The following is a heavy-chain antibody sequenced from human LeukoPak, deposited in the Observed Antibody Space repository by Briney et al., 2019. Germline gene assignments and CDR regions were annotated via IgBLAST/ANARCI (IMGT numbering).Heavy chain of an antibody. CDR3: ARSSHYDILTGYSEEDAFDI. J-gene: IGHJ3*02. CDR2: IHSDGSSI. D-gene: IGHD3-9*01. Sequence: QTGGSLRLSCAASEFTFSTYWMHWVRQVPGKGLVWVSRIHSDGSSINYADAVKGRFTISRDNAKNTLYLQMSSLRAEDTAVYYCARSSHYDILTGYSEEDAFDIWGQGTMVTVSS. CDR1: EFTFSTYW. V-gene: IGHV3-74*01.